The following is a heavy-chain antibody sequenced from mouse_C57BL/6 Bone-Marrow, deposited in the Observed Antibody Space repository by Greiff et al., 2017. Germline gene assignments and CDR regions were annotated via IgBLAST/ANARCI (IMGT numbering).Heavy chain of an antibody. CDR1: GYTFTDYE. J-gene: IGHJ3*01. CDR2: IDPETGGT. Sequence: VQLVESGAELVRRGASVTLSCKASGYTFTDYEMHWVKQTPVHGLEWIGAIDPETGGTAYNQKFKGKAILTADKSSSTAYMELRSLTSEDSAVYYCTRRPFYGSSPAWFAYWGQGTLVTVSA. D-gene: IGHD1-1*01. V-gene: IGHV1-15*01. CDR3: TRRPFYGSSPAWFAY.